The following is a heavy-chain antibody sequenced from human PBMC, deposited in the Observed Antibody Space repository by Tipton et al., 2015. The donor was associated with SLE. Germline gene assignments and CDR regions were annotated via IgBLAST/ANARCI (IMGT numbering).Heavy chain of an antibody. CDR3: ARGLSQDN. Sequence: TLSLACTVSGGSIGSSYWCWIRQSPGKGLEWIGYINYSGSTNYNPSLKSRVTISVDTSKNQFSLMLTSVTAADTAVYYWARGLSQDNWGRGTLVTVSA. CDR1: GGSIGSSY. V-gene: IGHV4-59*01. J-gene: IGHJ4*02. CDR2: INYSGST.